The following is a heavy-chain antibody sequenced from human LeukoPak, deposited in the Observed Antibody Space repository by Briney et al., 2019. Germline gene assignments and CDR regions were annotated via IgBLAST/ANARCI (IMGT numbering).Heavy chain of an antibody. CDR1: GFTFSSYALH. V-gene: IGHV4-30-4*01. D-gene: IGHD2-21*02. CDR3: ARSPYCGSGCQEYFQH. CDR2: IHYSGST. J-gene: IGHJ1*01. Sequence: LRLSCSASGFTFSSYALHWVRQAPGKGLEWIGYIHYSGSTYYNPSLKSRVTISVDTSKNQFSLKLTSVAAADTAVYYCARSPYCGSGCQEYFQHWGQGTLVTVSS.